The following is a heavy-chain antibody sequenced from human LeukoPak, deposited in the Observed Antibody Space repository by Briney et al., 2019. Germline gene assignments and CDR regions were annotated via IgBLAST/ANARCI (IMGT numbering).Heavy chain of an antibody. CDR3: AKVGSPACRSTSCYKFDY. CDR2: ISGSGGST. J-gene: IGHJ4*02. D-gene: IGHD2-2*02. Sequence: GGSLRLSCAASGFTFSSYAMSWVRQAPGKGLEWVSAISGSGGSTYYADSVKGRFTISRDNSKNTLYLQMNSLRAEDTAVYYCAKVGSPACRSTSCYKFDYWGQGTLVTVSS. V-gene: IGHV3-23*01. CDR1: GFTFSSYA.